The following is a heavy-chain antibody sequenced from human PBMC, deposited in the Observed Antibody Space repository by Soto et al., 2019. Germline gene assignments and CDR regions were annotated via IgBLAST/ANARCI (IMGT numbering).Heavy chain of an antibody. CDR3: AKPYDFWSGYARGGVPGVVDY. Sequence: QVQLVESGGGVVQPGRSLRLSCAASGFTFRTYGMHWVRQAPGKGLEWVAVISHDGSNKDYGDSVKGRFTISRDNSKNTVYLQINSLRHEDTAVYYCAKPYDFWSGYARGGVPGVVDYWGQGTPVTVSS. D-gene: IGHD3-3*01. J-gene: IGHJ4*02. V-gene: IGHV3-30*18. CDR1: GFTFRTYG. CDR2: ISHDGSNK.